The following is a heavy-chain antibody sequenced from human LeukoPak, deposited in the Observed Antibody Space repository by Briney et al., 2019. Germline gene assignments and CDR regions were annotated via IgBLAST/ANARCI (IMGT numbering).Heavy chain of an antibody. V-gene: IGHV4-38-2*01. CDR2: IFHTGSI. D-gene: IGHD3-22*01. CDR1: GYSISGGYY. Sequence: SETLSLTCGVSGYSISGGYYWGWIRQSPGKGLEWIATIFHTGSIYHNPSLKSRVILSVDTSKNQFSLILTSVAAADTAVYYCVRMGVSYYYDSSTYYPVAFDVWGQGTMVTVSS. J-gene: IGHJ3*01. CDR3: VRMGVSYYYDSSTYYPVAFDV.